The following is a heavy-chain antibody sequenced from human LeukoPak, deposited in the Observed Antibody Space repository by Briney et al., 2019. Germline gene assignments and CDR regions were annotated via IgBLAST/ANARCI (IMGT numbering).Heavy chain of an antibody. V-gene: IGHV4-31*03. CDR3: AREQYVLGTYYFDY. Sequence: SETLSLTCTVSGGSISSGGYYWSWIRQHPGKGLEWIGYIYYSGSTYYNPSLKSRVTISVDTSKNQSSLKLSSVTAADTAVYYCAREQYVLGTYYFDYWGQGTLVTVSS. CDR2: IYYSGST. CDR1: GGSISSGGYY. J-gene: IGHJ4*02. D-gene: IGHD3-3*02.